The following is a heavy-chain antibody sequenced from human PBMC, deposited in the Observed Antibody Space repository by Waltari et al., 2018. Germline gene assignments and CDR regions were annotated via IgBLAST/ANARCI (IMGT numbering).Heavy chain of an antibody. V-gene: IGHV3-74*01. Sequence: EVQLVESGGGSVQPGGSLRLSCVVSGFTFSNFWMDWGRQVPGKGLVWVAVRNSSGGATRQAEPVGGRFSVSRDNAKNTLSLDMKRLGVDDSAIYYCTRRHRSSASGSYNHDFWGQGSPVIVSP. J-gene: IGHJ4*02. CDR3: TRRHRSSASGSYNHDF. CDR1: GFTFSNFW. D-gene: IGHD3-10*01. CDR2: RNSSGGAT.